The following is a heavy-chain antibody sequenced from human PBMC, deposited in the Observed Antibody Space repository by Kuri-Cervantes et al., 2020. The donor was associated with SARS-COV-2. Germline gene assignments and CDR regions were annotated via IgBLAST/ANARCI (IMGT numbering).Heavy chain of an antibody. CDR2: IYSGGST. CDR3: ARDRSIAARPASYYYYMDV. Sequence: GESLKISCAASGFTVSSNYMSWVRQAPGKGLEWVSVIYSGGSTYYADSVKGRFTIPRDNSKNTLYLQMNSLRAEDTAVYYCARDRSIAARPASYYYYMDVWGKETTVTVSS. CDR1: GFTVSSNY. D-gene: IGHD6-6*01. V-gene: IGHV3-53*01. J-gene: IGHJ6*03.